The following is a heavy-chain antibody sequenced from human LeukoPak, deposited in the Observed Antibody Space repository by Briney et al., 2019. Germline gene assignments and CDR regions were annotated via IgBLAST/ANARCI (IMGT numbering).Heavy chain of an antibody. CDR3: VRDDDIYGFDY. Sequence: PGGSLRLPCAASGFIFRRHWLHGVGQPPGGGLECVARVKKDDTYRDYADSVKGRFTISSESATHTLYLQMNCLRVEDTARYYCVRDDDIYGFDYWGQGKVVTVSS. D-gene: IGHD3-9*01. CDR2: VKKDDTYR. J-gene: IGHJ4*02. V-gene: IGHV3-74*01. CDR1: GFIFRRHW.